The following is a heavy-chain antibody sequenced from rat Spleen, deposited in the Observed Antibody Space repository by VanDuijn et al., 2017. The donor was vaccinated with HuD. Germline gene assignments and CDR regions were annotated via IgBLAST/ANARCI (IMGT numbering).Heavy chain of an antibody. Sequence: QVQLKESGPGLVQPSQTLSLTCTVSGFSLISYSVNWVRQPPGKGLEWMGGIWGDGSTNYNSALKYRLNISRDTSKSQVFLKMNSLQTDDTAMYFCARWKYTTDWFAYWGQGTLVTVSS. J-gene: IGHJ3*01. CDR2: IWGDGST. V-gene: IGHV2-1*01. D-gene: IGHD1-6*01. CDR1: GFSLISYS. CDR3: ARWKYTTDWFAY.